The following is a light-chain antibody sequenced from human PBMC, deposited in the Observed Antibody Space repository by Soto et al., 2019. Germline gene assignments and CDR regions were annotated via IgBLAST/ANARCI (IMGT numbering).Light chain of an antibody. J-gene: IGKJ1*01. CDR1: QSVSSTY. CDR3: QHYNSYSEA. V-gene: IGKV3-20*01. Sequence: TVLTQSPGTLSLSPGERAILSCRASQSVSSTYLAWYQQKPGQAPRLLIYGASTRATGIPARFSGSGSGTEFTLTTSSLQPDDFATYYCQHYNSYSEAFGQGTKVDI. CDR2: GAS.